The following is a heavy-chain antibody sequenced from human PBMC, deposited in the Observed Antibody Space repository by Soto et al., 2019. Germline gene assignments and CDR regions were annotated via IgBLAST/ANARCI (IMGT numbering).Heavy chain of an antibody. CDR2: ISYDGSNK. D-gene: IGHD2-2*01. CDR3: AKALGRYQLPD. CDR1: GFTFSSLG. V-gene: IGHV3-30*18. J-gene: IGHJ4*02. Sequence: TGGSLRLSCAASGFTFSSLGMHWVRQAPGKGLEWVAVISYDGSNKYYADSVKGRFTISRDNSKNTLYLQMNSLRAEDTAVYYCAKALGRYQLPDWGQGTLVTVSS.